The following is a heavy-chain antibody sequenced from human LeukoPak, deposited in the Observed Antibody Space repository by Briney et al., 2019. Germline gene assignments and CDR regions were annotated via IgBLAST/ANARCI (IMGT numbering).Heavy chain of an antibody. Sequence: ASVKVSCKASGYTFTSYGISWVRQAPGQGLEWMGWISAYNGNTNYAQKLQGRVTMTTDTSTSTAYMELRSLRPDDTAVYYCARGRFVDTAMVRLDAFDIWGQGTMVTVSS. CDR1: GYTFTSYG. CDR2: ISAYNGNT. J-gene: IGHJ3*02. D-gene: IGHD5-18*01. V-gene: IGHV1-18*04. CDR3: ARGRFVDTAMVRLDAFDI.